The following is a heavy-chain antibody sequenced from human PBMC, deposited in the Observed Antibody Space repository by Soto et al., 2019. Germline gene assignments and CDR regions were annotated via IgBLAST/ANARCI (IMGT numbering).Heavy chain of an antibody. V-gene: IGHV3-33*01. CDR1: GFVFRTFR. D-gene: IGHD3-9*01. Sequence: GGSLRLSCEASGFVFRTFRMHWVRRARGKGLEWLATIRFDGSTARYAESVRGRFKISRDNSMNTLYLQLDRLRVEDTAVYYCVRDRPNTESLTGYFDTWGQGAPVTVSA. CDR3: VRDRPNTESLTGYFDT. CDR2: IRFDGSTA. J-gene: IGHJ4*02.